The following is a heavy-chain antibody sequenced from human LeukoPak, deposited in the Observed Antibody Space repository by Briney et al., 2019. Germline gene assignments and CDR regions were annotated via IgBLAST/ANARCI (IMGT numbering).Heavy chain of an antibody. CDR2: ITRGSIYT. V-gene: IGHV3-21*01. Sequence: GGSLRLSCAASGFTFSNYNMNWVRQTPGKGLEWVSSITRGSIYTFYADSVKGRSTISRDNAKNSLSLQMNSLRAEDTAVYYCARGGWNDPSYFDYWGQGTLVTVSS. J-gene: IGHJ4*02. CDR3: ARGGWNDPSYFDY. D-gene: IGHD1-1*01. CDR1: GFTFSNYN.